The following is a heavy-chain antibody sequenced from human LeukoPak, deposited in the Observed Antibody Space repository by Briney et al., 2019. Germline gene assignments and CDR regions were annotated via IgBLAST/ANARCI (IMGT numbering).Heavy chain of an antibody. D-gene: IGHD3-22*01. V-gene: IGHV1-2*02. Sequence: GASAKVSCKTSGYTFTGYYMHWVRQAPGQGLEWMGWINPNSGGTNYAQKFQGRVTMTRDTSISTAYMELSRLRSDDTAVYYCARERDSSGYSPLDPWGQGSLVTVSS. CDR1: GYTFTGYY. J-gene: IGHJ5*02. CDR2: INPNSGGT. CDR3: ARERDSSGYSPLDP.